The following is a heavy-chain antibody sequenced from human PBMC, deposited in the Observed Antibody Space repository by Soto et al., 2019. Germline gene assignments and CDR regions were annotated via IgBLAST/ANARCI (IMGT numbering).Heavy chain of an antibody. J-gene: IGHJ6*03. V-gene: IGHV1-8*01. Sequence: ASVKVSCKASGYTFTSYDINWVRQATGQGLEWMGWMNPNSGNTGYAQKFQGRVTMTRNTSISTAYMELSSLRSEDTAVYYCARIGIRGPQQYYYYYMDVWGKGTTVTVSS. CDR3: ARIGIRGPQQYYYYYMDV. D-gene: IGHD1-1*01. CDR2: MNPNSGNT. CDR1: GYTFTSYD.